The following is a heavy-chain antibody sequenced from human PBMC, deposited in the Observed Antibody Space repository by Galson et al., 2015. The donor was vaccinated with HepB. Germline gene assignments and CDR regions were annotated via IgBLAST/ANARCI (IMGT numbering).Heavy chain of an antibody. D-gene: IGHD6-13*01. Sequence: SLRLSCAVSGFTVTNNWMTWLRQAPGKGLEWVASIKEDETTKHYVDSVKGRFTLSKDRAENTLYLQMNSLRVEDTAVYYCATGSLDPWGQGTLVTVSS. J-gene: IGHJ5*02. V-gene: IGHV3-7*03. CDR2: IKEDETTK. CDR1: GFTVTNNW. CDR3: ATGSLDP.